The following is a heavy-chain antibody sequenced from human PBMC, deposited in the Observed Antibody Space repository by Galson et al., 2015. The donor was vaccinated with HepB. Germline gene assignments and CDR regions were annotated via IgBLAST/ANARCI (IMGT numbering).Heavy chain of an antibody. CDR1: GFTFSSYA. D-gene: IGHD6-13*01. CDR3: ARGIAAAGTYYYYYYGMDV. Sequence: SLRLSCAASGFTFSSYAMHWVRQAPGKGLEWVAVISYDGSNKYYADSVKGRFTISRDNSKNTLYLQMNSLRAEDTAVYYCARGIAAAGTYYYYYYGMDVGGQGTTVTVSS. CDR2: ISYDGSNK. J-gene: IGHJ6*02. V-gene: IGHV3-30*04.